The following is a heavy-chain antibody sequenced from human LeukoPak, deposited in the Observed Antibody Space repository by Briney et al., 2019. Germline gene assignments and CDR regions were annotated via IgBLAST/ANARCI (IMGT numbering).Heavy chain of an antibody. D-gene: IGHD3-9*01. V-gene: IGHV4-34*01. CDR3: ARGPIPLRYFDY. CDR2: IDHSAST. J-gene: IGHJ4*02. Sequence: PETLCLTSAVYGGSFSGYYWSWIRQPPGKGLEWIGEIDHSASTNYTPSRASRVTISVNTSKNQFSLNLSSVTAAEPAVYYCARGPIPLRYFDYWGQGTLVTVSS. CDR1: GGSFSGYY.